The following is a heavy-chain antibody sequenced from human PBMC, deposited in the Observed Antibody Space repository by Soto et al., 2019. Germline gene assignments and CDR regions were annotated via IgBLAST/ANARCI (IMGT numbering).Heavy chain of an antibody. V-gene: IGHV3-9*01. CDR3: XXXXXXXXXXSWCPGY. D-gene: IGHD6-13*01. J-gene: IGHJ4*02. CDR1: GFTFDDYA. Sequence: EVQLVESGGGLVQPGRSLRLSCAASGFTFDDYAMHWVRQAPGKGLEWVSGISWNSGSIGYADSVKGRFTISRDNAKXXXXXXXXXXXXXXXXXXXXXXXXXXXXXXSWCPGYWGQGTLVTVSS. CDR2: ISWNSGSI.